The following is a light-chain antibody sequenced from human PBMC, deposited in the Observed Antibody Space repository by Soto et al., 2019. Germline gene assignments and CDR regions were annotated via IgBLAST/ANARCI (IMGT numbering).Light chain of an antibody. V-gene: IGLV2-14*01. Sequence: HSVLTQPASVSGFPGQSITISCTGTSSDVGGYNYVSWYQQHPGKAPKLMIYDVTNRPSGISNRFSGSKSGNTASLTISGLQAEDEADYYCSSYTSTSTYVFGNGTKVTVL. J-gene: IGLJ1*01. CDR2: DVT. CDR3: SSYTSTSTYV. CDR1: SSDVGGYNY.